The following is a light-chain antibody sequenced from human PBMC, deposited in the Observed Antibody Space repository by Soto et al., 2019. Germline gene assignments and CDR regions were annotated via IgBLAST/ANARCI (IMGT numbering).Light chain of an antibody. J-gene: IGKJ5*01. CDR1: QSISRH. Sequence: DIQMTQSTSSLSAFVGDRVTITCRASQSISRHLNWYQQKPGKAPKLLINIASSLQSGVPSRFSGSGSGTDFTLTISNVQPEDFATYYCQQTYSTPQPFGQGTRLEIK. V-gene: IGKV1-39*01. CDR3: QQTYSTPQP. CDR2: IAS.